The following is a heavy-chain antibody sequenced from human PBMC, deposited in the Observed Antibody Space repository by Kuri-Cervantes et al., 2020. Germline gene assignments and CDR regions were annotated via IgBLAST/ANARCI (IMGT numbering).Heavy chain of an antibody. D-gene: IGHD3-16*01. CDR1: GYTLTELS. J-gene: IGHJ4*02. V-gene: IGHV1-2*06. CDR3: AREVRVGGKYFDY. CDR2: INPNSGHT. Sequence: ASVKVSCKVSGYTLTELSMHWVRQAPGQGLEWMGRINPNSGHTDSAQKFQGRATMTRDTSINTAYMELSSLRSDDTAVYYCAREVRVGGKYFDYWGQGALVTVSS.